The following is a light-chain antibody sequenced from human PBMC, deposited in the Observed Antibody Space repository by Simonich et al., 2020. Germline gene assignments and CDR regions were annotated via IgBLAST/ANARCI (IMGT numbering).Light chain of an antibody. J-gene: IGKJ2*01. Sequence: EIVMTQSPATLSVSPGERATLSCRASQSVSSNLAWYQPKPGQAPRLLIYGASTRATGIPARLGGSASGTAFTLTISSLQSEDFAVYYCQQRSNWPPYTFGQGTKLEIK. V-gene: IGKV3-15*01. CDR3: QQRSNWPPYT. CDR1: QSVSSN. CDR2: GAS.